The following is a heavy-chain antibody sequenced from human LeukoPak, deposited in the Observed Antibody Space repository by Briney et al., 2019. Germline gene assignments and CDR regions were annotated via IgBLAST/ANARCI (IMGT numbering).Heavy chain of an antibody. CDR2: IYPGDSDT. D-gene: IGHD3-22*01. V-gene: IGHV5-51*01. CDR3: ARLSSTGYDLDY. CDR1: GYSFTSYS. J-gene: IGHJ4*02. Sequence: GESLKISCKGSGYSFTSYSIGWVRQMPGKGLEWMGIIYPGDSDTRYSPSFQGQVTMSADKSISTACLQWSSLKASDTVMYYCARLSSTGYDLDYWGQGTLVTVSS.